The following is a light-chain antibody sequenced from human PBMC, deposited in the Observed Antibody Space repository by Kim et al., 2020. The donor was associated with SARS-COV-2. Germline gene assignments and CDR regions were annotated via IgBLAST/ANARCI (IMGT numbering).Light chain of an antibody. V-gene: IGLV2-11*03. J-gene: IGLJ3*02. CDR1: SSDDGANDY. CDR2: DDG. CDR3: CSYAGGSVQ. Sequence: PGQSLTTACTETSSDDGANDYVSWYQKHQDKAPTLIIYDDGKRPSGVPDRFSGSKSGNTASLTISGLQAEDEGAYYCCSYAGGSVQFGGGTQLNVL.